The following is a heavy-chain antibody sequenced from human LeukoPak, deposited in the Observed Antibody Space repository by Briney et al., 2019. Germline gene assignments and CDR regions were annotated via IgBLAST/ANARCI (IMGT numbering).Heavy chain of an antibody. CDR3: ARGLDYGSGSPIDY. CDR2: IWYDGSNK. J-gene: IGHJ4*02. D-gene: IGHD3-10*01. V-gene: IGHV3-33*01. Sequence: GGSLRLSCAASGFTFSSYGMHWVRQAPGKGLEWVAVIWYDGSNKYYADSVKGRFTISRDNSKNTLYLRMNSLRAEDTAVYYCARGLDYGSGSPIDYWGQGTLVTVSS. CDR1: GFTFSSYG.